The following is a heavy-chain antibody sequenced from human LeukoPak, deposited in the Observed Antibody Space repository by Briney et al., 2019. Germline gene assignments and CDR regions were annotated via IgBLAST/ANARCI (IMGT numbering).Heavy chain of an antibody. CDR1: GFTFSTYT. D-gene: IGHD4-17*01. J-gene: IGHJ2*01. V-gene: IGHV3-23*01. CDR3: ARGDYGDYRGGHFDL. CDR2: IGGSGENT. Sequence: QPGASLRLSCAASGFTFSTYTMSWVRQAPGKGLEWVSAIGGSGENTYYADSVKGRFTISRDNSKNTLYLQMNSLRAEDTAVYYCARGDYGDYRGGHFDLWGRGTLVTVSS.